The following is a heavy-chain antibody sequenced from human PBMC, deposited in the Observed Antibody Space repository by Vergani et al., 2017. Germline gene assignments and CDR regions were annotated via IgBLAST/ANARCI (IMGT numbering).Heavy chain of an antibody. CDR2: ISYDGSNK. Sequence: VQLLESGGGLAQPGGSLRLSCAASGFTFSSYGMHWVRQAPGKGLEWVAVISYDGSNKYYADSVKGRFTISRDNSKSSLYLQMNSLRAEDTAVYYCARPVEGSVDYWGPGALVTVSS. CDR1: GFTFSSYG. J-gene: IGHJ4*02. CDR3: ARPVEGSVDY. D-gene: IGHD1-1*01. V-gene: IGHV3-30*03.